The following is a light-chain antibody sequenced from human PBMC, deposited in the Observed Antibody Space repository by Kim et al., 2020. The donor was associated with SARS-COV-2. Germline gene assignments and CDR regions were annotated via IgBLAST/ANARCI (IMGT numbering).Light chain of an antibody. J-gene: IGKJ1*01. CDR1: QSLLFGDGKTY. Sequence: DIVLTQTPLSLSVTPGQPAYISCKYSQSLLFGDGKTYFYWYLQNPGQPPQVLIYGVSNRFSGVPDRFSGSGSGKDFTLKISRVEADDVGVYYCMQSVQSPWTFGQGTKLDIK. CDR2: GVS. V-gene: IGKV2D-29*01. CDR3: MQSVQSPWT.